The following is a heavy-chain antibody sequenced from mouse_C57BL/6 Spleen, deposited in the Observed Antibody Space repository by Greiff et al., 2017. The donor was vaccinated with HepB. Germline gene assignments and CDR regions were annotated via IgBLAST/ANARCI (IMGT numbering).Heavy chain of an antibody. CDR2: IYPGSGST. D-gene: IGHD2-5*01. CDR3: ARGSNYVLYYFDY. Sequence: QVQLQQSGAELVKPGASVKMSCKASGYTFTSYWITWVKQRPGQGLEWIGDIYPGSGSTNYNEKFKSKATLTVDTSSSTAYMQLSSLTSEDSAVYYCARGSNYVLYYFDYWGQGTTLTVSS. CDR1: GYTFTSYW. V-gene: IGHV1-55*01. J-gene: IGHJ2*01.